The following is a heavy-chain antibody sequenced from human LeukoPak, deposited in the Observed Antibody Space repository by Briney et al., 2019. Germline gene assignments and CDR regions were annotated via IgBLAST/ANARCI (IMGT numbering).Heavy chain of an antibody. Sequence: GASVKVSCKASGYTFTKYHMHWVRQAPGQGLEWMGLINLNGGSTISAQKFQGRVTMTWDTSKSTGYMDLSSLRSEDTAVYFCAIEYTGSSHFDYWGQGTPVTVSS. D-gene: IGHD1-26*01. V-gene: IGHV1-46*01. J-gene: IGHJ4*02. CDR3: AIEYTGSSHFDY. CDR1: GYTFTKYH. CDR2: INLNGGST.